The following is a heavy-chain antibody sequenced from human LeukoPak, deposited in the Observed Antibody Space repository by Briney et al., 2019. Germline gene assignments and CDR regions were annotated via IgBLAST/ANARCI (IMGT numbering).Heavy chain of an antibody. D-gene: IGHD6-19*01. CDR3: ARKPGATGYSSFHY. J-gene: IGHJ4*02. Sequence: SETLSLTCTHSGGSISSSSYYWGWIRQPPGKGLEWIGSIYYSGSTYYNPSLKSRVTISVDTSKNQFSLKLSSVTAADTAVYYCARKPGATGYSSFHYWGQGTLVTVSS. CDR2: IYYSGST. CDR1: GGSISSSSYY. V-gene: IGHV4-39*01.